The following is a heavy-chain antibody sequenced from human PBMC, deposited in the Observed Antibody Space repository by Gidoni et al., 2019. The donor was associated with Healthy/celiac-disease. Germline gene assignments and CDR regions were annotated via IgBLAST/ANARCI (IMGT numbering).Heavy chain of an antibody. CDR1: GFTFSRYA. CDR3: AKVRGYYYDSSGYDY. V-gene: IGHV3-23*01. D-gene: IGHD3-22*01. CDR2: ISGSGGST. Sequence: EVQLLESGGGLVQPGGSLRLSCAASGFTFSRYAMSWVRQAPGKGLEWVSAISGSGGSTYYADSVKGRFTISRDNSKNTLYLQMNSLRAEDTAVYYCAKVRGYYYDSSGYDYWGQGTLVTVSS. J-gene: IGHJ4*02.